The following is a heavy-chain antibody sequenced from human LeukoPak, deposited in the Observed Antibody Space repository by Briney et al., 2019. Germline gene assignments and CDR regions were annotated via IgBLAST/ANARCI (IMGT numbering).Heavy chain of an antibody. CDR2: IYYSGST. V-gene: IGHV4-59*08. Sequence: SETLSLTCTVSGGSISSYYWSWIRQPPGKGLEWIGYIYYSGSTNYNPSLKSRVTISVDTSKNQFSLKLSSVTAADTAVYYCARVGSGYDYFDYWGQGTLVTVSS. CDR1: GGSISSYY. CDR3: ARVGSGYDYFDY. J-gene: IGHJ4*02. D-gene: IGHD3-22*01.